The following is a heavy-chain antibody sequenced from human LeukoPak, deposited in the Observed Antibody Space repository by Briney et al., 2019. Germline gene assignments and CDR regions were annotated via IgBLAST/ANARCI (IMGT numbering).Heavy chain of an antibody. V-gene: IGHV3-30*02. CDR3: AKAYCSSTSCYIDC. CDR1: GFTFSSYG. J-gene: IGHJ4*02. D-gene: IGHD2-2*01. Sequence: GGSLRLSCAASGFTFSSYGMHWVRQAPGKGLEWVAFIRYDGSNKYYADSVKGRFTISRDNSKNTLYLQMNSLRAEDTAVYYCAKAYCSSTSCYIDCWGQGTLVTVSS. CDR2: IRYDGSNK.